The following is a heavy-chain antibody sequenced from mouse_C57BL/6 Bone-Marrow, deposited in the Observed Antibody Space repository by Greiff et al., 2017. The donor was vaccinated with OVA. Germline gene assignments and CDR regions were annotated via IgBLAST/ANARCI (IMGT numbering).Heavy chain of an antibody. V-gene: IGHV3-6*01. CDR2: ISYDGSN. D-gene: IGHD2-4*01. CDR3: ARGTDDYDGAWFAY. CDR1: GYSITSGYY. Sequence: VQLKESGPGLVKPSQSLSLTCSVTGYSITSGYYWNWIRQFPGNKLEWMGYISYDGSNNYNPSLKNRISITRDTSKNQFFLKLNSVTTEDTATYYCARGTDDYDGAWFAYWGQGTLVTVSA. J-gene: IGHJ3*01.